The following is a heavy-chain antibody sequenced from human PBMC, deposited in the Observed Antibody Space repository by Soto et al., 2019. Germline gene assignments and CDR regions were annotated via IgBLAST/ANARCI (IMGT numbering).Heavy chain of an antibody. Sequence: PGGSLRLSCAAHAFTFSSHARSLVRQAPGKGLEWVPAISGNGGSTYYADSVKGRLTISRDNSKNTLYLQMNSMKADATTVYYCAEERIAADITGVDYWGQGTLVTSPQ. J-gene: IGHJ4*02. CDR2: ISGNGGST. CDR3: AEERIAADITGVDY. V-gene: IGHV3-23*01. CDR1: AFTFSSHA. D-gene: IGHD6-13*01.